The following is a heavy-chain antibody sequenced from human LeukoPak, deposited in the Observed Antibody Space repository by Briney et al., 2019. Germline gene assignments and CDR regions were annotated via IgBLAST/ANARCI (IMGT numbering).Heavy chain of an antibody. J-gene: IGHJ6*03. Sequence: GGSLRLSCEASEFTFSDFGMNWVRQAPGRGLEWISRFSSSGSLINYADSVKGRFTISRDNAKNSMYLQMNSLRVDDTAVYYCVRGQGYCSDIRCSPGYYMDVWGKGTTVTVSS. CDR1: EFTFSDFG. CDR3: VRGQGYCSDIRCSPGYYMDV. D-gene: IGHD2-2*01. V-gene: IGHV3-21*01. CDR2: FSSSGSLI.